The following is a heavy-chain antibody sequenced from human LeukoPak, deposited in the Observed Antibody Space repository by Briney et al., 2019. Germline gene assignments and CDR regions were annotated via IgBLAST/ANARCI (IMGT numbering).Heavy chain of an antibody. CDR1: GFTFSSYS. J-gene: IGHJ4*02. Sequence: GGSLRLSCAASGFTFSSYSMNWVRQAPGKGLEWVSYISSSSTIYYADSVKGRFTISRDNAKNSLYLQMNSLRAEDTAVYYCARFGDSSGWYDAASATDYWGQGTLVTVSS. D-gene: IGHD6-19*01. V-gene: IGHV3-48*01. CDR3: ARFGDSSGWYDAASATDY. CDR2: ISSSSTI.